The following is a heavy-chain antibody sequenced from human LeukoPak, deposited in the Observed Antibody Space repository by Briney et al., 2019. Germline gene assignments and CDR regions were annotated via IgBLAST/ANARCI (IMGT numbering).Heavy chain of an antibody. J-gene: IGHJ4*02. V-gene: IGHV1-2*02. D-gene: IGHD2-21*02. CDR1: GYTFTDYY. Sequence: ASVKVSCKASGYTFTDYYIHWVRQAPGQGLEWMRWINTNSGDTNYAQRFQGKITMTRDTSTTTTYMELSSLTSDDTALYYCSRLAGCGGDCYSEDDYWGQGTLVIVSS. CDR3: SRLAGCGGDCYSEDDY. CDR2: INTNSGDT.